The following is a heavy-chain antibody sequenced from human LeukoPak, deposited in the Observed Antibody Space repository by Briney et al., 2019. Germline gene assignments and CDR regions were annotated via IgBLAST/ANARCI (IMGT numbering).Heavy chain of an antibody. J-gene: IGHJ4*02. CDR1: GYSFTSYW. V-gene: IGHV5-51*01. CDR2: IYPGDSDT. D-gene: IGHD3-22*01. Sequence: GESLKISCKGSGYSFTSYWIGWVRQMPGKSLEWLGIIYPGDSDTRYSPSFQGQVTISADKSISTAYLQWSSLKASDTAMYYCARSDLYYDSSGYPDYFDYWGQGTLVTVSS. CDR3: ARSDLYYDSSGYPDYFDY.